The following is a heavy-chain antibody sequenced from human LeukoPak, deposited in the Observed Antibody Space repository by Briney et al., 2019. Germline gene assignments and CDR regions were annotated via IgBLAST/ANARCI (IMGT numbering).Heavy chain of an antibody. CDR3: ARIRDGYNDAYDI. CDR2: INPGGDNT. J-gene: IGHJ3*02. D-gene: IGHD5-24*01. V-gene: IGHV1-46*01. CDR1: GYTFTNYY. Sequence: ASVKVSCKASGYTFTNYYIHWVRQAPRQGLEWMGLINPGGDNTNYAQNFQGRVTMTRDTSASTVYMELSSLRSEDTAIYYCARIRDGYNDAYDIWGQGTVVTVPS.